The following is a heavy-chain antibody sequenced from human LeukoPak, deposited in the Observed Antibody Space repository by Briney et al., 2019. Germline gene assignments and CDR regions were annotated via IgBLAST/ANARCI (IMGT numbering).Heavy chain of an antibody. CDR1: GFTFSSYA. V-gene: IGHV3-23*01. CDR3: AKKIDNTGYYYNEY. Sequence: GGSLRLSCAASGFTFSSYAMSWVRQTPGKGLQWVSTISASGAYTYYADSVRGRFAISRDNSDNTLYLQMSSLRVEDTAIYYCAKKIDNTGYYYNEYWGQGTLVTVSS. D-gene: IGHD3-22*01. CDR2: ISASGAYT. J-gene: IGHJ4*02.